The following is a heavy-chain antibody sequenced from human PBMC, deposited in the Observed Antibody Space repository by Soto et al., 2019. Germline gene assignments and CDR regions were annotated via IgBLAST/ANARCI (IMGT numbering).Heavy chain of an antibody. CDR2: IYYSGST. V-gene: IGHV4-31*04. CDR3: AKTKTPHVRNGMDV. D-gene: IGHD2-8*01. J-gene: IGHJ6*02. CDR1: GDSLSSGGYY. Sequence: QVRLQESGPGLVRPSQTLSLTCTVSGDSLSSGGYYCSWIRQLPGKGLEWIGFIYYSGSTFYNPSLRSCVTMSADASKNQISLKLSSVTAADTAVYYCAKTKTPHVRNGMDVWGQGTTVTVSS.